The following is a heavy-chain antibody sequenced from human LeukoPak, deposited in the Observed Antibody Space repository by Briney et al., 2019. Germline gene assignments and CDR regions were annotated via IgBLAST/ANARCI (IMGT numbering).Heavy chain of an antibody. CDR2: MYLSGTT. D-gene: IGHD3-16*02. CDR1: GDSINSLDL. CDR3: ARDLRDYVWGSYRYRYYYGMDV. Sequence: SGTLSLTCTVSGDSINSLDLWSWVRPPPGKGLEWIGEMYLSGTTHSNPSVKSRVTISVDTSKNQFSLKLSSVTAADTAVYYCARDLRDYVWGSYRYRYYYGMDVWGQGTTVTVSS. V-gene: IGHV4-4*02. J-gene: IGHJ6*02.